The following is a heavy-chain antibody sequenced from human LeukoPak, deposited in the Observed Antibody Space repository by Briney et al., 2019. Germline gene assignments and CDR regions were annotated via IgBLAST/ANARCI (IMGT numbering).Heavy chain of an antibody. Sequence: SETLSLTCTVSGYSISSGYYWGWIRQPPGKGLEWIGSIYHSGSTYYNPSLKSRVTISVDTSKNQFSLKLSSVTAADTAVYYCARDSRGYSSSWCQFDYWGQGTLVTVSS. CDR1: GYSISSGYY. V-gene: IGHV4-38-2*02. J-gene: IGHJ4*02. D-gene: IGHD6-13*01. CDR3: ARDSRGYSSSWCQFDY. CDR2: IYHSGST.